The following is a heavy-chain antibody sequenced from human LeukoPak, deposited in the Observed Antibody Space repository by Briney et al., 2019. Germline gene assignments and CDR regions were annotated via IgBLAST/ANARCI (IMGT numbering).Heavy chain of an antibody. V-gene: IGHV3-30*03. CDR1: GFTLSSYG. CDR3: ARSDSSSWYRFDY. Sequence: PGKSLRLSCVASGFTLSSYGMHWVRQAPGKGLEWVALISYDGSNKYYADSVKGRFTISRDNSKNTLYLQMNSLRAEDTAVYYCARSDSSSWYRFDYWGQGTLVTVSS. CDR2: ISYDGSNK. J-gene: IGHJ4*02. D-gene: IGHD6-13*01.